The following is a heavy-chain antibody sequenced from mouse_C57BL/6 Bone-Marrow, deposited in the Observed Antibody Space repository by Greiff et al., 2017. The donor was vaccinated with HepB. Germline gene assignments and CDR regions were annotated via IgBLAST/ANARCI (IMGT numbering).Heavy chain of an antibody. CDR3: AKNGPYYYGSSYGDYAMDY. V-gene: IGHV2-5*01. J-gene: IGHJ4*01. CDR2: IWRGGST. D-gene: IGHD1-1*01. CDR1: GFSLTSYG. Sequence: QVQLQQSGPGLVQPSQSLSITCTVSGFSLTSYGVHWVRQSPGKGLEWLGVIWRGGSTDYNAAFMSRLSITKDNSKSQVFFKMNSLQADDTAIYYCAKNGPYYYGSSYGDYAMDYWGQGTSVTVSS.